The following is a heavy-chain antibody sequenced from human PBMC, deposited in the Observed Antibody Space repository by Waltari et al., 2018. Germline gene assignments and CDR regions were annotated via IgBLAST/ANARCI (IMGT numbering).Heavy chain of an antibody. CDR3: ARDRGRYDSSGYGPSFGY. D-gene: IGHD3-22*01. CDR2: IIPIFGTA. Sequence: QVQLVQSGAEVKKPGSAVKVSCKASGGTFSSYDISWVRQAPGQGLEWRGGIIPIFGTANYAQKFQGRVTITTDESTSAAYMELSSLRSEDTAVYYCARDRGRYDSSGYGPSFGYWGQGTLVTVSS. CDR1: GGTFSSYD. V-gene: IGHV1-69*05. J-gene: IGHJ4*02.